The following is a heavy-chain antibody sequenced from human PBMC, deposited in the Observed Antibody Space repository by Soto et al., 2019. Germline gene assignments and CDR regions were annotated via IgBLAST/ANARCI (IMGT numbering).Heavy chain of an antibody. J-gene: IGHJ3*02. CDR3: AREYLGETYCGGDCYSPNAFDI. V-gene: IGHV1-2*02. CDR1: GYTFTGYY. Sequence: QVQLVQSGAEVKKPGASVKVSCKASGYTFTGYYMHWVRQAPGQGLEWMGWINPNSGGTNYAQKFQGRVTMDRDTSISTAFMEPSRLRSYDKGVDYFAREYLGETYCGGDCYSPNAFDIWGQGTMVTVSS. CDR2: INPNSGGT. D-gene: IGHD2-21*02.